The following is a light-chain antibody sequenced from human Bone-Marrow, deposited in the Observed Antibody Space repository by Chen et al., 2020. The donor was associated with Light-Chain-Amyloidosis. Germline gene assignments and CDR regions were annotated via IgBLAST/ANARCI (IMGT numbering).Light chain of an antibody. J-gene: IGKJ5*01. CDR2: DAS. CDR3: QQRSNWGIT. V-gene: IGKV3-11*01. CDR1: QSVSSY. Sequence: EILLTQSPATLSLSPGERATLSCRAGQSVSSYLSWYQQKPGQAPRLLNYDASNRATGIPARFSGSGSGTDCTLTISSLEPEDYAVYYCQQRSNWGITFGQGTRLEIK.